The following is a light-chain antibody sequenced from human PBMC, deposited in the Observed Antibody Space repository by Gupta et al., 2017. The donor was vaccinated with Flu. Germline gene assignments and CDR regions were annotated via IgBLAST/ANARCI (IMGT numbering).Light chain of an antibody. CDR2: GAS. V-gene: IGKV3-20*01. J-gene: IGKJ1*01. CDR3: QQDGSSPWT. Sequence: GTLSLSPRERATLSCRASQSVSSSYLAWYQQKPGQAPRLLIYGASSRATGIPDRFSGSGSGTDFTLTISRLEPEDFAVYYCQQDGSSPWTFGQGTKVEIK. CDR1: QSVSSSY.